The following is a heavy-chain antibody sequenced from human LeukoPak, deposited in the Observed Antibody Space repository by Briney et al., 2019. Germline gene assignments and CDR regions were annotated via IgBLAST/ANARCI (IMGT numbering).Heavy chain of an antibody. CDR2: SIPIFGTA. J-gene: IGHJ6*03. Sequence: SVTVSCMASGGTFSSYAISWVRQAPGQGLEWMAGSIPIFGTANYAQKFQGRVTITTDESTSTAYMELSSLRSEDTAVYYCASTPDSGYYYYYMDVWGKGTTVTVSS. V-gene: IGHV1-69*05. CDR3: ASTPDSGYYYYYMDV. CDR1: GGTFSSYA.